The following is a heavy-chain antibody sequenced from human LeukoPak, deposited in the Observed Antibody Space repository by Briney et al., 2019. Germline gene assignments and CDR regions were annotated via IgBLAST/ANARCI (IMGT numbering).Heavy chain of an antibody. CDR1: GFTFSSYG. CDR2: ISYDGSNK. V-gene: IGHV3-30*18. Sequence: GGSLRLSCAASGFTFSSYGMHWVRQAPGKGLEWVAVISYDGSNKYYADSVKGRFTISRDNSKNTLYLQMNSLRAEDTAAYYCAKDKYSYGLWTADYWGQGTLVTVSS. CDR3: AKDKYSYGLWTADY. D-gene: IGHD5-18*01. J-gene: IGHJ4*02.